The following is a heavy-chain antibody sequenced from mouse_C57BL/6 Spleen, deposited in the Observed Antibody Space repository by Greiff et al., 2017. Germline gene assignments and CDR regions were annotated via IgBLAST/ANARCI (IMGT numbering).Heavy chain of an antibody. D-gene: IGHD1-1*01. J-gene: IGHJ4*01. CDR3: ARWITTVVATDYYALDY. CDR1: GYTFTSYW. Sequence: QVQLQQPGAELVKPGASVKMSCTASGYTFTSYWITWVKQRPGQGLEWIGDIYPGRGSTNYNEKFKSKATLTVYTSSSTAYMQLSILTSEDSAVYYCARWITTVVATDYYALDYWGQGTSVTVSS. CDR2: IYPGRGST. V-gene: IGHV1-55*01.